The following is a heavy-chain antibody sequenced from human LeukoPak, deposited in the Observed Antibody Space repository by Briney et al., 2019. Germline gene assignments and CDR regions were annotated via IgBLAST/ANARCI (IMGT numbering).Heavy chain of an antibody. CDR2: ITWNSDDM. V-gene: IGHV3-9*03. D-gene: IGHD1/OR15-1a*01. Sequence: GGSLRLSCAASGFPFDDYAMHWVRQAPGKGLEWVSGITWNSDDMAYADSVRGRFTISRDNAKNSLYLQMGSLTAEDMALYYCAKDTARWNRGLDYWGQGTLVAVSS. CDR3: AKDTARWNRGLDY. CDR1: GFPFDDYA. J-gene: IGHJ4*02.